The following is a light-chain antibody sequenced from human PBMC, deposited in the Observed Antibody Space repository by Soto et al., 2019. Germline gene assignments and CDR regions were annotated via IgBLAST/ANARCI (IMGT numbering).Light chain of an antibody. Sequence: DIQMTQSPSTLSASVGDRVTITCRASQSISSWLAWYQQKPGKAPKLLIYDASSLECGVPSRFRGSSPGTEFTPTTSSLQPADFATYYCKQYKSYPWTFGQGTKVEIK. CDR1: QSISSW. V-gene: IGKV1-5*01. CDR3: KQYKSYPWT. J-gene: IGKJ1*01. CDR2: DAS.